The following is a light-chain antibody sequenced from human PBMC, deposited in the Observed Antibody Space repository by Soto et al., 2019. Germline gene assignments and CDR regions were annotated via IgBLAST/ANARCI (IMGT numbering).Light chain of an antibody. Sequence: EIVLTQSPGTLSLSPGERATLSCRASQSVSSSYLAWYQQKPGQAPRLLIYGASSRATGIPDRFSGSGSGTDFTLTISRLEPEDFAVYYCQQYGSSATWTFGLGTKVEIK. CDR1: QSVSSSY. CDR2: GAS. V-gene: IGKV3-20*01. CDR3: QQYGSSATWT. J-gene: IGKJ1*01.